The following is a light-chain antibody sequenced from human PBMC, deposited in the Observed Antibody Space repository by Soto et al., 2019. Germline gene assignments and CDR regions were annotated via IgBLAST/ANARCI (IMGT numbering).Light chain of an antibody. Sequence: EIVMTQSPATLSVSPGERATLSCRASQSVNSNLAWYRQKPGQAPRLLISDASTRATGVPARFSGSGSGTEFTLTITSLQSEDSGIYYCQQYNFWPPLNFGGGTKVEIK. CDR3: QQYNFWPPLN. J-gene: IGKJ4*01. CDR1: QSVNSN. CDR2: DAS. V-gene: IGKV3-15*01.